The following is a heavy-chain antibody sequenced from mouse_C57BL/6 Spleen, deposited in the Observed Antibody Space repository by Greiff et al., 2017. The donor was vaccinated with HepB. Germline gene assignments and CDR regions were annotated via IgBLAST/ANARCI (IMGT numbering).Heavy chain of an antibody. Sequence: VQLQESGAELVRPGASVTLSCKASGYTFTDYEMHWVKQTPVHGLEWIGAIDPETGGTAYNQKFKGKAILTADKSSSTAYMELRSLTSEDSAVYYCTRDSLGMDAMDYWGQGTSVTVSS. CDR2: IDPETGGT. V-gene: IGHV1-15*01. CDR1: GYTFTDYE. D-gene: IGHD4-1*01. J-gene: IGHJ4*01. CDR3: TRDSLGMDAMDY.